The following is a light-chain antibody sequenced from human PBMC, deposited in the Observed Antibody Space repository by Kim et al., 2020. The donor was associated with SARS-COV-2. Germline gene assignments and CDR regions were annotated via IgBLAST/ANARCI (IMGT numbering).Light chain of an antibody. V-gene: IGLV4-69*01. CDR3: QTWGTGIG. Sequence: GASFKLPCPLISGHISYAIAWHQQQPEKGPRYLMTLNSDGSHSKGDGIPDRFSGSRSGAERYLSISSLQSEDEADYYCQTWGTGIGFGVGTQLTVL. CDR1: SGHISYA. J-gene: IGLJ3*02. CDR2: LNSDGSH.